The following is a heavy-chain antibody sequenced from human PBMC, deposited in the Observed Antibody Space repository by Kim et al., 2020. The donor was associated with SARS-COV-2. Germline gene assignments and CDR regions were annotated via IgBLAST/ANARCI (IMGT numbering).Heavy chain of an antibody. D-gene: IGHD6-13*01. Sequence: GGSLRLSCAASGFTFSSYSMNWVRQAPGKGLEWVSSISSSSSYIYYADSVKGRFTISRDNAKNSLYLQMNSLRAEDTAVYYCARDPDPHAIAAAGTANDYWGQGTLVTVSA. V-gene: IGHV3-21*01. CDR3: ARDPDPHAIAAAGTANDY. J-gene: IGHJ4*02. CDR1: GFTFSSYS. CDR2: ISSSSSYI.